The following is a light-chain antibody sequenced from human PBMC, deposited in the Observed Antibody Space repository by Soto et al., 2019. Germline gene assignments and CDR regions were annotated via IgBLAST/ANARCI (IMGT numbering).Light chain of an antibody. CDR3: QQYGSSAYT. Sequence: EIVLTQSPGTLSLSPGERATLSCRASQCVRSSYLAWYQQKPGQAPRLLIYGASSRATGIPDRFSGTGSGTDFTLTISRLEPEDFAVYYCQQYGSSAYTFGQGTKLEIK. CDR1: QCVRSSY. V-gene: IGKV3-20*01. J-gene: IGKJ2*01. CDR2: GAS.